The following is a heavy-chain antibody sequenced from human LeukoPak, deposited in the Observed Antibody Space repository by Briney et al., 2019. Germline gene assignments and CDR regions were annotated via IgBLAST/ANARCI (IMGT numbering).Heavy chain of an antibody. D-gene: IGHD3-3*01. CDR1: GGSISSYC. V-gene: IGHV4-59*01. J-gene: IGHJ6*04. Sequence: SETLSLTCTVSGGSISSYCWSWIRQPPGKGLEWIGYIYYSGSTNYNPSLKSRVTISVDTSTNQFSLKLSSVTAADTAVYYCARDSTIFGVVTPGGMDVWGKGTTVTVSS. CDR2: IYYSGST. CDR3: ARDSTIFGVVTPGGMDV.